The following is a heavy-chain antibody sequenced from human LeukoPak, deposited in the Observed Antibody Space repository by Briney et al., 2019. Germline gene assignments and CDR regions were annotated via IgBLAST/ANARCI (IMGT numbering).Heavy chain of an antibody. J-gene: IGHJ3*02. CDR1: GGSISSYY. V-gene: IGHV4-59*01. D-gene: IGHD6-25*01. Sequence: SETLSLTCAVSGGSISSYYWSWIRQPPGKGPEWVGYVHYSGDTNYNPSLKSRVTISVDTSKNQFSLKLTSVTAADTAVYYCARAGATTAAFDIWGQGTMVTVSS. CDR3: ARAGATTAAFDI. CDR2: VHYSGDT.